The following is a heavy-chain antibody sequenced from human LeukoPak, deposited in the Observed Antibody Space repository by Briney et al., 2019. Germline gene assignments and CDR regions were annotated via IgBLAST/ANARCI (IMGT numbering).Heavy chain of an antibody. CDR3: ASDRIEVDAFDI. V-gene: IGHV4-59*08. Sequence: SSETLSLTCTVSGGSISSYYWSWIRQPPGKGLEWTGYIYYSGSTNYNPSLKSRVTISVDTSKTQFSLKLSSVTAADTAVYYCASDRIEVDAFDIWGQGTMVTVSS. J-gene: IGHJ3*02. CDR1: GGSISSYY. CDR2: IYYSGST. D-gene: IGHD2-15*01.